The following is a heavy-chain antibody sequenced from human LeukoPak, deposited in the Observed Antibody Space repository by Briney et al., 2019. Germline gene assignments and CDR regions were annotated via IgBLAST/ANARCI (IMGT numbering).Heavy chain of an antibody. V-gene: IGHV1-18*01. CDR3: ASNLGSSSYVNYYYYMDV. D-gene: IGHD3-16*01. CDR1: GYTFSNYG. J-gene: IGHJ6*03. Sequence: GASVKVSCKASGYTFSNYGISWVRQAPGQGLEWVGWIRGDNGNTNYAQKFQGRVTITADKSTSTAYMELSSLRSEDTAVYYCASNLGSSSYVNYYYYMDVWGKGTTVTVSS. CDR2: IRGDNGNT.